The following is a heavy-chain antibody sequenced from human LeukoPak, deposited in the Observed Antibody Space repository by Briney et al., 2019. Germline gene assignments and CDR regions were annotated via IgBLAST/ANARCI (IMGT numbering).Heavy chain of an antibody. V-gene: IGHV3-11*03. CDR3: ASSLHYYGSSY. Sequence: SGGSLRLSCAASGFTFSDYYMSWIRQAPGKGLEWVSYISDSSSYTKYADSVKGRFTISRDNAKNSLYLQMDSLRADDTALYYCASSLHYYGSSYWGQGTLVTVSS. CDR1: GFTFSDYY. J-gene: IGHJ4*02. D-gene: IGHD3-10*01. CDR2: ISDSSSYT.